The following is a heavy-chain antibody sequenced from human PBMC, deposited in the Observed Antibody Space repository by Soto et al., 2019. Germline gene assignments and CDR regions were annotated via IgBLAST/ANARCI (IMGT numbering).Heavy chain of an antibody. V-gene: IGHV1-18*01. D-gene: IGHD6-19*01. CDR1: GYTFTSYG. CDR2: ISAYNGNT. Sequence: ASVKVSCKASGYTFTSYGISWVRRAPGQGLEWMGWISAYNGNTNYAQKLQGRVTMTTDTSTSTAYMELRSLRSDDTAVYYCARDDGQWLVLVPLDYWGQGTLVTVS. J-gene: IGHJ4*02. CDR3: ARDDGQWLVLVPLDY.